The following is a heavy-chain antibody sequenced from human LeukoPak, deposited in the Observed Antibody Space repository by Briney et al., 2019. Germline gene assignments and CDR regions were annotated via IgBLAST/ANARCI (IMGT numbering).Heavy chain of an antibody. CDR2: ISWNSGSI. Sequence: GGSLRLSCAASGFTFDDYAMHWVRQAPGKGLEWVSGISWNSGSIGYADSVKGRFTISRDNAKNSLYLQMNSLRAEDTAVYYCARDGLVYSSSWYGALDYWGQGTLVTVSS. CDR3: ARDGLVYSSSWYGALDY. J-gene: IGHJ4*02. V-gene: IGHV3-9*01. CDR1: GFTFDDYA. D-gene: IGHD6-13*01.